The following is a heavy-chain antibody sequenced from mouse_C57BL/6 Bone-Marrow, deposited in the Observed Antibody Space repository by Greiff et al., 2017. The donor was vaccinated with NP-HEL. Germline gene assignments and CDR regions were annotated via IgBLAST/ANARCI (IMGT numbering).Heavy chain of an antibody. CDR1: GYTFTSYG. V-gene: IGHV1-81*01. D-gene: IGHD2-2*01. J-gene: IGHJ4*01. CDR2: LYPRSGNP. CDR3: ASMVTTDPRCYEDD. Sequence: QVQLKQSGAELARPGASVKLSCKASGYTFTSYGISWVKQRTGQGLEWIGELYPRSGNPYYNEKFKGKATLTADKSSSTAYMELRSLTSEDSAVYFCASMVTTDPRCYEDDWGQGTSVTVSS.